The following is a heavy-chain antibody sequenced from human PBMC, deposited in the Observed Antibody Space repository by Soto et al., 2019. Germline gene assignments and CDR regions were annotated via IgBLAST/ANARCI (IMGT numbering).Heavy chain of an antibody. CDR2: ISNSGTTI. Sequence: QVQLVESGGGLVKPGGSLRLSCTASGFTFSDYYMSWIRQAPGKGLEWVSYISNSGTTIYNADSVKGRFTISRDNAKNSLYLQMNSLRAEDTAVYYCARDGSSSPWEYFQHWGQGTLVTVAS. CDR1: GFTFSDYY. D-gene: IGHD2-15*01. V-gene: IGHV3-11*01. J-gene: IGHJ1*01. CDR3: ARDGSSSPWEYFQH.